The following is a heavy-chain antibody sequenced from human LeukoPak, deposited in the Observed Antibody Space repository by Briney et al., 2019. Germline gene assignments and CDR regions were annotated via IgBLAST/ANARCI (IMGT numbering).Heavy chain of an antibody. CDR1: GYTFTGYY. J-gene: IGHJ4*02. D-gene: IGHD6-19*01. CDR3: ARAVVIAVAGTLGY. V-gene: IGHV1-2*02. Sequence: GASVKVSCKASGYTFTGYYMHWVRQAPGQGLEWMGWINPNSGGTNYAQKFQGRVTMTRDKSISTAYMELSRLRSDDTAVYYCARAVVIAVAGTLGYWGQGTLVTVSS. CDR2: INPNSGGT.